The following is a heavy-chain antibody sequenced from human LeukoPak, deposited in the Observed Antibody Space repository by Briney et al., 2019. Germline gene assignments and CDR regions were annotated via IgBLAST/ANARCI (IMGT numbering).Heavy chain of an antibody. CDR2: ISGSGGST. V-gene: IGHV3-23*01. CDR1: GFTFSSYA. CDR3: AKQSPLARRQNYYYMDV. J-gene: IGHJ6*03. Sequence: GGSLRLSCAASGFTFSSYAMSWVRQAPGKGLEWVSAISGSGGSTYYADSVKGRFTISRDNSKNTLYLQMNSLRAEDTAVYYCAKQSPLARRQNYYYMDVWGKGTTVTVSS.